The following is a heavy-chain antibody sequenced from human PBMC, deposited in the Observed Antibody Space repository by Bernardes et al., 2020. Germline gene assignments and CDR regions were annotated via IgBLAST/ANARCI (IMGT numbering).Heavy chain of an antibody. CDR3: AKDGEVARYSGYDLGY. Sequence: GGSLRLSCAASGFTFSSYGMHWVRQAPGKGLEWVAVISYDGSNKYYADSVKGRFTISRDNSKNTLYLQMNSLRAEDTAVYYCAKDGEVARYSGYDLGYWGQGTLVTVSS. J-gene: IGHJ4*02. CDR2: ISYDGSNK. D-gene: IGHD5-12*01. V-gene: IGHV3-30*18. CDR1: GFTFSSYG.